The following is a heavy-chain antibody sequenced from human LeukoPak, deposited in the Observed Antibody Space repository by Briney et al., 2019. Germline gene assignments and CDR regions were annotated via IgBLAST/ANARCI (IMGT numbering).Heavy chain of an antibody. V-gene: IGHV4-34*01. CDR3: ARQWGSSSWYSDY. J-gene: IGHJ4*02. CDR1: GGSFSGYY. Sequence: SETLSLTCAVYGGSFSGYYWSWIRQPPGKGPEWIGEINHSGSTNYNPSLKSRVTISVDTSKNQFSLKLSSVTAADTAVYYCARQWGSSSWYSDYWGQGTLVTVSS. CDR2: INHSGST. D-gene: IGHD6-13*01.